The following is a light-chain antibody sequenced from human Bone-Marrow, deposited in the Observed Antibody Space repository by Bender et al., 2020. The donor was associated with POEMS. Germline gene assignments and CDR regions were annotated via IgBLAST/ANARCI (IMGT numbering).Light chain of an antibody. CDR2: DVT. V-gene: IGLV2-14*03. CDR3: SSYTPDGTFV. CDR1: GSDIGSYDF. Sequence: QSALTQPASVSGSPGQSITISCAGTGSDIGSYDFVSWYQHHPGKAPKLIIYDVTYRASGVSDRFSGSKSVNTASLTISGLQAEDETDYYCSSYTPDGTFVFGTGTEVTVL. J-gene: IGLJ1*01.